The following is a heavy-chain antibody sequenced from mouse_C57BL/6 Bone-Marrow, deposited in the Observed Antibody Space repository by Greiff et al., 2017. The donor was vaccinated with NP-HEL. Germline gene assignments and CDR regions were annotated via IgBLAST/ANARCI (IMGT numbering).Heavy chain of an antibody. Sequence: EVQLQESGGGLVKPGGSLKLSCAASGFTFRSYAMSWVRQTPEKRLEWVATISGGGSYTYYPDNVKGRFTISRDNAKNNLYLQMSHLKSEDTAMYYCARDSRYYYGSSPLYFDVWGTGTTVTVTS. J-gene: IGHJ1*03. CDR2: ISGGGSYT. CDR1: GFTFRSYA. V-gene: IGHV5-4*01. CDR3: ARDSRYYYGSSPLYFDV. D-gene: IGHD1-1*01.